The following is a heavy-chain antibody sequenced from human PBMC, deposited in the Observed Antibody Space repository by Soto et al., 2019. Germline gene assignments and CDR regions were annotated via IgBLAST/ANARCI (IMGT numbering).Heavy chain of an antibody. CDR2: TDNGGST. D-gene: IGHD3-22*01. J-gene: IGHJ4*02. CDR1: GGSISSGGYY. CDR3: ARGHWMRSYYYDSSGSYFDY. Sequence: SDTLSFTCTISGGSISSGGYYWSWIRQHPGKGLEWIGYTDNGGSTYASAPLKSRVNMAVDTSKNQFSLKLSAVTAADTGVYDCARGHWMRSYYYDSSGSYFDYWGQGTLVAV. V-gene: IGHV4-31*03.